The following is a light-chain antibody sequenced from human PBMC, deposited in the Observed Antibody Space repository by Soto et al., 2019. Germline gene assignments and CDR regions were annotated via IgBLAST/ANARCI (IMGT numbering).Light chain of an antibody. CDR1: ASNIGSHG. V-gene: IGLV1-44*01. J-gene: IGLJ1*01. CDR2: ANN. Sequence: QSVLPQPPSASGTPGQRVTISCSGSASNIGSHGVNWFQQLPGTAPKLLIYANNERPSGVPDRFSGSKSGTTASLAISGLQSDDEGDYYCCSYTGFYSYVFGTGTKLTVL. CDR3: CSYTGFYSYV.